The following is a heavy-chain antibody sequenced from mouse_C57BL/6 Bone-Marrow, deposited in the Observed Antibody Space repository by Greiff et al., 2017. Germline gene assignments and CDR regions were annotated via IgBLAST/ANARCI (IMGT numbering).Heavy chain of an antibody. V-gene: IGHV14-4*01. J-gene: IGHJ1*03. CDR2: IDPENGDT. D-gene: IGHD2-10*02. CDR3: TTEYYCEV. CDR1: GFNIKDDY. Sequence: VQLQQSGAELVRPGASVKLSCTASGFNIKDDYMHWVKQRPEQGLEWIGWIDPENGDTEYASKFQGKATITADTSSNPDYLQLSSLTSEDTAVYYCTTEYYCEVWGTGTTVTVSS.